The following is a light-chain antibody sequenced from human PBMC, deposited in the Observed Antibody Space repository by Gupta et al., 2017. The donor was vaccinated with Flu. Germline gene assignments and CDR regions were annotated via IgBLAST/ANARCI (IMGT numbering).Light chain of an antibody. CDR2: GAS. CDR1: QSISNY. CDR3: QQSHSNTST. J-gene: IGKJ2*01. Sequence: DIQMTQSPSSLSASVGDRVTIACRASQSISNYLNWYQQKPGKAPKLLIYGASNLPSGVPSRFSGGGSGTDFTLTISSLQVEDFAIYYCQQSHSNTSTFGQGTRVEIK. V-gene: IGKV1-39*01.